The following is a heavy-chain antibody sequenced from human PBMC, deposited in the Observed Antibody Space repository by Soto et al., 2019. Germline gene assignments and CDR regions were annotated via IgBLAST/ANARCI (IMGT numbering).Heavy chain of an antibody. CDR1: GGSFSGYY. D-gene: IGHD3-22*01. J-gene: IGHJ4*02. CDR3: ARGRYYYDSSGYH. V-gene: IGHV4-34*01. CDR2: INHSGST. Sequence: SETLSLTCAVYGGSFSGYYWSWIRQPPGKGLEWIGEINHSGSTNYNPSLKSRVTISVDTSKNQFSLKLSSVTAADTAVYYCARGRYYYDSSGYHWGQGTLVTVSS.